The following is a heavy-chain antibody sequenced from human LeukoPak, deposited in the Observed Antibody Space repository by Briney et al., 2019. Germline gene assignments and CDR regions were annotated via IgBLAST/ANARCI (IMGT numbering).Heavy chain of an antibody. CDR2: IRYDGANK. V-gene: IGHV3-30*02. J-gene: IGHJ4*02. CDR3: AKDWGMFTGYANSFDY. CDR1: GFTFNNYG. Sequence: GGSLSLSCAASGFTFNNYGMHWVRRAPGKGLERVASIRYDGANKYYADSVKGRFTISRDNSKSTLYLQMNSLSAEDTALFYCAKDWGMFTGYANSFDYWGQGTLVSVSS. D-gene: IGHD3-16*01.